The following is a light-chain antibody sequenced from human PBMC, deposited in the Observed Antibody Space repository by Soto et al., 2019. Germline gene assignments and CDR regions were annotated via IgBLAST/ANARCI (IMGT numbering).Light chain of an antibody. Sequence: DSQMTQSPSTLSASVGDRITITCRASPGISTWLAWYQQKPGKAPKLLIYKASTLESGVPSRFSGSGSGTEFTLTISSLQPDDFATYCCQQYNSYSLTFGGGTKVQIK. J-gene: IGKJ4*01. CDR2: KAS. V-gene: IGKV1-5*03. CDR3: QQYNSYSLT. CDR1: PGISTW.